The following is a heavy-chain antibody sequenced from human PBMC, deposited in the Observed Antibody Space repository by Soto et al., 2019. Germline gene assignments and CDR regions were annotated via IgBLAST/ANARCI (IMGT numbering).Heavy chain of an antibody. Sequence: QVQLVQSGAEVKEPGDSVRVSCEASGYTFTAYRIHWVRQAPGQGLEWMGWNNPKFGDTTYVQDFQGRVSMSRDMSISTVYMELSRLTSDDTAIYYCARNMDYYYGRGSGNGQGVWGQGTTVTVFS. CDR2: NNPKFGDT. J-gene: IGHJ6*02. CDR1: GYTFTAYR. D-gene: IGHD3-10*02. CDR3: ARNMDYYYGRGSGNGQGV. V-gene: IGHV1-2*02.